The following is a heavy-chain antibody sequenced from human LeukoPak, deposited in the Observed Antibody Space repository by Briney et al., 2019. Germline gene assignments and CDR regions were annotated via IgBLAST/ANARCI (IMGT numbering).Heavy chain of an antibody. CDR1: GGSMANLY. CDR3: ARHNAPRRVGFDF. J-gene: IGHJ4*02. Sequence: SETLCLTCSVSGGSMANLYWTWIRQPPGKGLEWVACLSHAGNTWYNPSLESRLSISVDTSKNQFSLKFSSVTAADTALYWCARHNAPRRVGFDFWGQGILVTVSS. V-gene: IGHV4-59*04. CDR2: LSHAGNT. D-gene: IGHD2-2*01.